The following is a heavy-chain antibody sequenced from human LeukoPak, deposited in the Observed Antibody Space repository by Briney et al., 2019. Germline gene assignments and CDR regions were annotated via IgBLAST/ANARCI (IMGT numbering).Heavy chain of an antibody. CDR2: ISGSGGST. CDR1: GFTFSSYA. J-gene: IGHJ4*02. CDR3: AKDNVVALDY. V-gene: IGHV3-23*01. Sequence: GGSLRLSCAASGFTFSSYATSWVRQAPGKGLEWVSAISGSGGSTYYADSVKGRFTISRDNSKNMLYLQMNSLRAEDTAVYYCAKDNVVALDYWGQGTLVTVSS. D-gene: IGHD2-21*01.